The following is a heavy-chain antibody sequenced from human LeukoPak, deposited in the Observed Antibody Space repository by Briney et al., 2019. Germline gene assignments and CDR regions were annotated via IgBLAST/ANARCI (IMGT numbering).Heavy chain of an antibody. CDR2: IGTAGEI. J-gene: IGHJ5*02. CDR1: GFTFTTYW. D-gene: IGHD6-13*01. CDR3: ARAAYSSTWYSRYFDL. V-gene: IGHV3-13*01. Sequence: GGSLRLSCAASGFTFTTYWMSWVRQAPGKGLEWVSGIGTAGEIYYPGSVKGRFTISRENAKNSLYLQMNSLRAGDTAVYYCARAAYSSTWYSRYFDLWGQGTLVTVSS.